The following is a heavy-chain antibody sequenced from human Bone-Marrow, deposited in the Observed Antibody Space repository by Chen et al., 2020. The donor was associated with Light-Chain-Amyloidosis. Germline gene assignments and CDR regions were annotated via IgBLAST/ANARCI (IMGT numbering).Heavy chain of an antibody. V-gene: IGHV1-2*02. CDR3: AREKYSSSSRRWFDP. J-gene: IGHJ5*02. CDR1: GYTFTDYY. D-gene: IGHD6-6*01. CDR2: INPNSGGT. Sequence: QVQLVQSGADVKKPGASVKVSYKASGYTFTDYYVHWVRQAPGQGLEWMGWINPNSGGTNYEQKFQDRVTMTRDTSISTAYMELSRLRSDDTALYYCAREKYSSSSRRWFDPWGQGTLVTVSS.